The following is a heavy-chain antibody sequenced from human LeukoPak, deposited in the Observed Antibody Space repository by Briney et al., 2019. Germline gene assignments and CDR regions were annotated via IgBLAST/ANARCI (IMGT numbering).Heavy chain of an antibody. CDR1: GFTFSSYA. V-gene: IGHV3-30*18. CDR2: ISYDGSNK. CDR3: AKGGDSSGYYFGY. Sequence: GGSLRLSCAASGFTFSSYAMSWVRQAPGKGLEWVAVISYDGSNKYYADSVKGRFTISRDNSKNTLYLQMNSLRAEDTAVYYCAKGGDSSGYYFGYWGQGTLVTVSS. J-gene: IGHJ4*02. D-gene: IGHD3-22*01.